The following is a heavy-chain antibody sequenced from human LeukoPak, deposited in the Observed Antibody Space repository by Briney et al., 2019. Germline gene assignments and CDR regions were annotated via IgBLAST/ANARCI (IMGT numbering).Heavy chain of an antibody. CDR3: AVLRGSGSYYNVLDY. Sequence: SETLSLTCTVSGYSISSGYYWGWIRQPPGKGLEWIGSIYHSGSTYYNPSLKSRVTVSVDTSKNQFSLKLSSVTAADTAVYYCAVLRGSGSYYNVLDYWGQGTLVTVSS. V-gene: IGHV4-38-2*02. CDR2: IYHSGST. CDR1: GYSISSGYY. J-gene: IGHJ4*02. D-gene: IGHD3-10*01.